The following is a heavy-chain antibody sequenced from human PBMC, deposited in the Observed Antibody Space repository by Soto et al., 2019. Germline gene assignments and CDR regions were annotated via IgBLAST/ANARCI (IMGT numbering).Heavy chain of an antibody. Sequence: LSLTCTVSGGSLTRGGYYWSWIRQHPGKGLEWIGYIYNSGTTYYNPSLKSRVTISVDTSKNQFSLKLTSVTAADTAVYYCARDPAPWGQGTLVTVSS. CDR1: GGSLTRGGYY. CDR2: IYNSGTT. CDR3: ARDPAP. J-gene: IGHJ5*02. V-gene: IGHV4-31*03.